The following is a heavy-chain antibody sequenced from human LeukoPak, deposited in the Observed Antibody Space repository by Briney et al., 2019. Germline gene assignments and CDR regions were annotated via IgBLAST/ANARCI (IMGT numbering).Heavy chain of an antibody. CDR3: TRIIYYDSSGPVDY. V-gene: IGHV3-49*03. J-gene: IGHJ4*02. Sequence: GGSLRLSCTASGFTFGDYAMSWFRQAPGKGLEWVGFIRSKAYGGTTEYAASVKGRFTISRDDSKSIAYLQMNSLKTEDTAVYYCTRIIYYDSSGPVDYWGQGTLVTVSS. D-gene: IGHD3-22*01. CDR1: GFTFGDYA. CDR2: IRSKAYGGTT.